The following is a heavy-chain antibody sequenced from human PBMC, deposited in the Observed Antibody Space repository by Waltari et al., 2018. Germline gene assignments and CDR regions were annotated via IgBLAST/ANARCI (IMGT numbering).Heavy chain of an antibody. Sequence: QVQLQESGPGLVKPSQTLSLTCTVSGGSISSGDYYWIWIRQPPGKGLEWIGYIYYSGGTYYNPSLKSRVTISVDTSKNQCSLKLSSVTAADTAVYYCARAFSSSDFDYWGQGTLVTVSS. CDR1: GGSISSGDYY. D-gene: IGHD6-6*01. J-gene: IGHJ4*02. CDR3: ARAFSSSDFDY. V-gene: IGHV4-30-4*01. CDR2: IYYSGGT.